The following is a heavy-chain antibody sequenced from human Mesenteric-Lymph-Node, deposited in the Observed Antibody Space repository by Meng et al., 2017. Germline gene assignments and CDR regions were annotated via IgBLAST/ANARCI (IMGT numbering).Heavy chain of an antibody. CDR3: ARVRLARDDHGDYDVPSHFDY. Sequence: SETLSLTCTVSGGSITSGSYYWSWIRQPAGKGLEWIGRIYTSESTNYNPSLKSRVTMSVDRSNNQFSLRLSAVTAADTAVYYCARVRLARDDHGDYDVPSHFDYWGQGTLVTVSS. J-gene: IGHJ4*02. D-gene: IGHD4-17*01. V-gene: IGHV4-61*02. CDR1: GGSITSGSYY. CDR2: IYTSEST.